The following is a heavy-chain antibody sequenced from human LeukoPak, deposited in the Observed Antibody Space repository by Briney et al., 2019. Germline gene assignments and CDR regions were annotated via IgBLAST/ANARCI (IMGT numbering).Heavy chain of an antibody. D-gene: IGHD1-1*01. CDR1: GFTFSSYE. CDR3: ARAYNWNDLDY. V-gene: IGHV3-48*03. J-gene: IGHJ4*02. Sequence: GGSLRLSCAASGFTFSSYEMNWVRQAPGKGLEWVSYISSSGSTIYYADSVKGRFTISRDNAKNSLYLQMNSLRAEDTAVCYCARAYNWNDLDYWGQGTLVTVSS. CDR2: ISSSGSTI.